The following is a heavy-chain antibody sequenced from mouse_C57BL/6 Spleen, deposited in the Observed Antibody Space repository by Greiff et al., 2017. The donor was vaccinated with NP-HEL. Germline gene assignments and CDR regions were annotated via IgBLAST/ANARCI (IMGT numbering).Heavy chain of an antibody. CDR1: GYTFTSYW. V-gene: IGHV1-64*01. Sequence: QVQLQQPGAELVKPGASVKLSCKASGYTFTSYWMHWVKQRPGQGLEWIGMIHPNSGSTNYNEKFKSKATLTVDKSSSAAYMQLSSLTSEDSAVYYCARDYSKRGYAMDYWGQGTSVTVSS. J-gene: IGHJ4*01. CDR2: IHPNSGST. D-gene: IGHD2-5*01. CDR3: ARDYSKRGYAMDY.